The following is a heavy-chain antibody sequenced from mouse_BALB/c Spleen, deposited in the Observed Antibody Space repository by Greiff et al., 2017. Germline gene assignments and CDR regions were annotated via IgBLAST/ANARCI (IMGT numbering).Heavy chain of an antibody. V-gene: IGHV14-3*02. CDR2: IDPANGNT. CDR1: GFNIKDTY. D-gene: IGHD2-3*01. Sequence: VQLQQSGAELVKPGASVKLSCAASGFNIKDTYMHWVKQRPEQGLEWIGRIDPANGNTKYDPKFQGKATITADTSSNTAYLQLSSLTSEDTAVYYCALDGYYWYFDVWGAGTTVTVSS. J-gene: IGHJ1*01. CDR3: ALDGYYWYFDV.